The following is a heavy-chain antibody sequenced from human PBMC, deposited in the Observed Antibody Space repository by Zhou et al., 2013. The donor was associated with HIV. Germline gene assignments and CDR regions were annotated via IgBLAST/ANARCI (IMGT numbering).Heavy chain of an antibody. D-gene: IGHD3-3*01. V-gene: IGHV1-18*04. Sequence: SGYTFNSYGITWVRQAPGQGLEWMGWVSTYNGNTEHAEKFKDRLSMTTETSTNTAYMDLRSLTSDDTAIYFCARARRIKIFGVVSLVGDWFDPWGQGTLVIVSS. CDR3: ARARRIKIFGVVSLVGDWFDP. CDR2: VSTYNGNT. CDR1: GYTFNSYG. J-gene: IGHJ5*02.